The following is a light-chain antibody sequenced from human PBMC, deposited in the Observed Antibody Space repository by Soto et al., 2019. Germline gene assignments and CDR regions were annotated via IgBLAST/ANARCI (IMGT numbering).Light chain of an antibody. CDR3: QQSFCFSVT. CDR1: QTITRY. CDR2: AAS. Sequence: DIQMTQSPSSLSASVGDRVTITCRATQTITRYLNWYQQKPGTAPKLLIYAASSLQEGVPSRFRGSGSGTDFTLTISNLQPEDFAAYSGQQSFCFSVTFGQGTKLEIK. J-gene: IGKJ2*01. V-gene: IGKV1-39*01.